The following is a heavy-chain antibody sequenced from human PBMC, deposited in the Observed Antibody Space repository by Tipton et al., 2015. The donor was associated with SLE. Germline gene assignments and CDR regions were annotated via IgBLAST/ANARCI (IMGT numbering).Heavy chain of an antibody. CDR1: GGSISSYY. J-gene: IGHJ4*02. CDR3: ARDVGGYNTGWFPYYFDY. Sequence: LRLSCTVSGGSISSYYWSWIRQPPGKGLEWIGYIYYSGSTNYNSSLKSRLTISVDTSKNQFSLKLSSVTAADTAVYYCARDVGGYNTGWFPYYFDYWGQGTLVTVSS. D-gene: IGHD2-8*02. V-gene: IGHV4-59*12. CDR2: IYYSGST.